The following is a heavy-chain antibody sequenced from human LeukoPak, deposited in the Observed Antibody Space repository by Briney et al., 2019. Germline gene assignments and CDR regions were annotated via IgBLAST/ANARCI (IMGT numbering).Heavy chain of an antibody. J-gene: IGHJ4*02. D-gene: IGHD2-21*01. CDR1: GFSVRGSF. CDR3: ARAIGVVDCGTQACYPYHFDK. Sequence: GGSLRLSCAASGFSVRGSFMNWVRQAPGKGLEWVSLLSNTENSFYADSVKGRFTLSRDISNNTLYLHMHSLRGEDTAVYFCARAIGVVDCGTQACYPYHFDKWGRGTLVTVSS. CDR2: LSNTENS. V-gene: IGHV3-66*01.